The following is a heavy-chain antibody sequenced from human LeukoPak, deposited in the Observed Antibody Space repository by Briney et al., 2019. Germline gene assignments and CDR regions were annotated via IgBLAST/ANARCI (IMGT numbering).Heavy chain of an antibody. Sequence: GGSLRLSCAASGFTFSNYGMHWVRQAPGKGLEGVAVISYDGSNKYYADSVQGRFTFSRDNSKNTLYLQMSSLRAEDTAVYYCAKVKGIYCSSIDCSPGMDVWGQGATVTVSS. CDR2: ISYDGSNK. CDR1: GFTFSNYG. CDR3: AKVKGIYCSSIDCSPGMDV. V-gene: IGHV3-30*18. J-gene: IGHJ6*01. D-gene: IGHD2-2*01.